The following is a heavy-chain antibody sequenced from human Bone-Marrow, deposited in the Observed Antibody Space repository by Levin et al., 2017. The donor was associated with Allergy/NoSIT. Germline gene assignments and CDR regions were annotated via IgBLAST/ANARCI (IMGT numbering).Heavy chain of an antibody. D-gene: IGHD3-22*01. J-gene: IGHJ6*02. CDR1: GGSISSGGYY. V-gene: IGHV4-31*03. CDR3: ARGWSNYYDSNLPREYYYGMDV. CDR2: IYYSGST. Sequence: KTSETLSLTCTVSGGSISSGGYYWSWIRQHPGKGLEWIGYIYYSGSTYYNPSLKSRVTISVDTSKNQFSLKLSSVTAADTAVYYCARGWSNYYDSNLPREYYYGMDVWGQGTTVTVSS.